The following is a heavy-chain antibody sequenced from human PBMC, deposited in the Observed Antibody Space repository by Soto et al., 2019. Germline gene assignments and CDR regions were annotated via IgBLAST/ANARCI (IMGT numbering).Heavy chain of an antibody. CDR2: IYYTGTT. J-gene: IGHJ5*02. V-gene: IGHV4-30-4*01. CDR3: ARGDWYHP. Sequence: SQTRPLTCPVSPSSLSSGVYYGNCLRQPPGKGLEWIGYIYYTGTTKYNPSLKSRATLSVDTSKNRFSLNLTSVTAADTAVYYCARGDWYHPWGPGTLVTVSS. CDR1: PSSLSSGVYY.